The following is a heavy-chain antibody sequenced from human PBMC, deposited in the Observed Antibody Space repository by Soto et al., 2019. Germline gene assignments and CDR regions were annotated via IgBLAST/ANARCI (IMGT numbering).Heavy chain of an antibody. J-gene: IGHJ2*01. CDR3: AKVNMVTANCDL. CDR1: GFTFSSYA. Sequence: EVQLLESGGGLVQPGGSLRLSCAASGFTFSSYAMNWVRQAPGKGLEWVSAIDNSGATTYYADSVKGRFTISRDNSDSPLYLQMNSLRAEDTAVYYCAKVNMVTANCDLWGRGTLVTVSS. V-gene: IGHV3-23*01. D-gene: IGHD2-21*02. CDR2: IDNSGATT.